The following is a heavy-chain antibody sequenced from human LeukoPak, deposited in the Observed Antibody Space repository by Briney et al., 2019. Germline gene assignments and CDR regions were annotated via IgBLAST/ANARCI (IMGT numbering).Heavy chain of an antibody. V-gene: IGHV1-24*01. Sequence: ASVKVSCKVSGYTLTELSMHWVRQAPGKGLEWMGGLDPEDGETIYAQKFQGRVTITADESTSTAYMELSSLRSEDTAVYYCARGPSARYSSSRQNFDYWGQGTLVTVSS. D-gene: IGHD6-13*01. CDR2: LDPEDGET. CDR1: GYTLTELS. CDR3: ARGPSARYSSSRQNFDY. J-gene: IGHJ4*02.